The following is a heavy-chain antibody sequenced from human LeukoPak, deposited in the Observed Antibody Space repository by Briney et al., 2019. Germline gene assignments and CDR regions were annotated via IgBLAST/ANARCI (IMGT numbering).Heavy chain of an antibody. Sequence: SETLSLTCAVYGGPFSGYYWSWIRQPPGKGLEWIGEINHSGSTNYNPSLKSRVTISVDTSKNQFSLKLSSVTAADTAVYYCARPGDGYSFDYWGQGTLVTVSS. CDR3: ARPGDGYSFDY. J-gene: IGHJ4*02. D-gene: IGHD5-24*01. CDR2: INHSGST. V-gene: IGHV4-34*01. CDR1: GGPFSGYY.